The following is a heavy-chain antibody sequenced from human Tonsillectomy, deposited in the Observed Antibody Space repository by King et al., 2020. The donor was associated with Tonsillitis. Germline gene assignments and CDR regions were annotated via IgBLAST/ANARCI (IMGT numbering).Heavy chain of an antibody. D-gene: IGHD2-21*02. CDR1: GYTFTGYY. CDR3: ARQEEYCGGDCPGDY. J-gene: IGHJ4*02. Sequence: VQLVESGAEVKKPGASVKVSCEASGYTFTGYYMHWVRQAPGQGLEWMGWINPNSGGTNYAQKFQGRVTMTRDTSISTAYMELSRLRSDDTAVYYCARQEEYCGGDCPGDYWGQGTLVTVSS. CDR2: INPNSGGT. V-gene: IGHV1-2*02.